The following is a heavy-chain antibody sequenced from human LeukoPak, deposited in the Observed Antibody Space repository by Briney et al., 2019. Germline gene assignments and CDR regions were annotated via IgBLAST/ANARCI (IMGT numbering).Heavy chain of an antibody. CDR1: GFTFDDSG. CDR3: ARDRGPYDSSGYYPYDAFDI. CDR2: INWNGGST. Sequence: GGSLRLSCAASGFTFDDSGMTWVRQAPGKGLEWVSSINWNGGSTGYADSVKGRFTISRDNAKNSLFLQMISLRAEDTALYYCARDRGPYDSSGYYPYDAFDIWGQGTMVTVSS. D-gene: IGHD3-22*01. J-gene: IGHJ3*02. V-gene: IGHV3-20*04.